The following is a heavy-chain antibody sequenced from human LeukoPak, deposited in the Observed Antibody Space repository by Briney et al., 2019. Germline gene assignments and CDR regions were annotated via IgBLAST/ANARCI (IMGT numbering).Heavy chain of an antibody. V-gene: IGHV5-51*01. CDR2: IYPGDSDT. Sequence: GESLKISCKGSGYSFTSYWIGWARQMPGKGLEWMGIIYPGDSDTRYSPSFQGQVTISADKSISTAYLQRSSLKASDTAMYYCARHPIEGATQSWFDPWGQGTLVTVSS. J-gene: IGHJ5*02. D-gene: IGHD1-26*01. CDR3: ARHPIEGATQSWFDP. CDR1: GYSFTSYW.